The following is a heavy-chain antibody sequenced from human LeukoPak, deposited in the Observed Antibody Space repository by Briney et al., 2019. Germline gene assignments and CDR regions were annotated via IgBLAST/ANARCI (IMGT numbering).Heavy chain of an antibody. Sequence: SETLSLTCTVSGGSISSYYWSWIRQPAGKGLEWIGRIYTSGSTNYNPSLKSRVTMSVDTSKNQFSLKLSSVTAADTAVYYCAREPRYSSSWYFDYWGQGTLVTVSS. CDR1: GGSISSYY. V-gene: IGHV4-4*07. CDR3: AREPRYSSSWYFDY. D-gene: IGHD6-13*01. CDR2: IYTSGST. J-gene: IGHJ4*02.